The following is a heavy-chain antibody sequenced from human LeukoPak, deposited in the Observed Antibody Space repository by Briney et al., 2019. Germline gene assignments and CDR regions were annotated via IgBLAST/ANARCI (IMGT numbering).Heavy chain of an antibody. J-gene: IGHJ4*02. CDR3: ARGFRSVTTWGYFDY. CDR1: GFSFSNYA. D-gene: IGHD4-17*01. V-gene: IGHV3-23*01. Sequence: PGGSLRLSCAASGFSFSNYAMSWVRQAPARGPEWVSSIRGGGETYYADSVKGRFTISRGNSKNTLYLQMNSLRAADTAVYYCARGFRSVTTWGYFDYWGQGTLVTVSS. CDR2: IRGGGET.